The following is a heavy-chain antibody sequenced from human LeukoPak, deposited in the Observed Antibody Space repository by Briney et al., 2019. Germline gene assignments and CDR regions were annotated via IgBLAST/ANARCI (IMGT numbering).Heavy chain of an antibody. V-gene: IGHV3-74*01. J-gene: IGHJ4*02. Sequence: PGGSLRLSRAASGNYWMHWVRQAPGKGLVWVSHINSDGSWTSYADSAKGRFTISKDNAKNTVYLQMNNLRAEDTAVYYCVSFYETYWGRGTLVTVSS. CDR2: INSDGSWT. CDR3: VSFYETY. CDR1: GNYW. D-gene: IGHD2-2*01.